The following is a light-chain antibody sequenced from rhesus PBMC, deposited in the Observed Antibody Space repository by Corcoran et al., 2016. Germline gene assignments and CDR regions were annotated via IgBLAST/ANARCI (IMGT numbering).Light chain of an antibody. V-gene: IGKV1-38*01. CDR1: QGISSY. CDR2: DAS. Sequence: DIQLTQSPSSLSASVGDRVTITCRASQGISSYLAWYQQKPGKAPKLLIYDASNLQSGVPSRFSGSGYWTEFTLTISSLQPEDFAVYSCQQRNRSPLTFGGGTKVELK. J-gene: IGKJ4*01. CDR3: QQRNRSPLT.